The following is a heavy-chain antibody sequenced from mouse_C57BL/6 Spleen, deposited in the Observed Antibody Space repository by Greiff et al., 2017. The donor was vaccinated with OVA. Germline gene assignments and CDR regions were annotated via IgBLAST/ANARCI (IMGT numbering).Heavy chain of an antibody. CDR1: GYTFTSYW. Sequence: QVQLQQPGAELVKPGASVKLSCKASGYTFTSYWMQWVEQRPGQGLEWIGGIDPSDSYTNYNQKFKGKATLTVDTSSSTAYMPLSSLTSEDSAVYYCASRWLLPFDYWGQGTTLTVSS. V-gene: IGHV1-50*01. J-gene: IGHJ2*01. CDR3: ASRWLLPFDY. CDR2: IDPSDSYT. D-gene: IGHD2-3*01.